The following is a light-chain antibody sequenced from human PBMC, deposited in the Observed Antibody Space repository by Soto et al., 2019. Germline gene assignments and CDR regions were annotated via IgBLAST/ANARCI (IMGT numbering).Light chain of an antibody. CDR1: QNIRNY. V-gene: IGKV1-39*01. J-gene: IGKJ5*01. CDR3: QQSYSNPAIT. CDR2: AAS. Sequence: DIQMTQSPSSLSASVGDRVTITCRASQNIRNYLNWYQQKPGKAPKLLIYAASSLQSGVPSRFSGSASGTDFTLTISSLQPEDFATYYCQQSYSNPAITFGQGTRLEIK.